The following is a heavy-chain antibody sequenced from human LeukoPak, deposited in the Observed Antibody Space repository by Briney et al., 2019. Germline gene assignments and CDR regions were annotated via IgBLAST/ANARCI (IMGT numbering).Heavy chain of an antibody. CDR1: GFTFSGSA. Sequence: GGSLRLSCAASGFTFSGSAMHWVRQASGKGLEWVGRIRSKANSYATAYAASVKGRFTISRDDSKNTAYLQMNSLKTEDTAVYYCTRREAARAYYYGMDVWGQGTTVTVSS. D-gene: IGHD6-6*01. J-gene: IGHJ6*02. V-gene: IGHV3-73*01. CDR3: TRREAARAYYYGMDV. CDR2: IRSKANSYAT.